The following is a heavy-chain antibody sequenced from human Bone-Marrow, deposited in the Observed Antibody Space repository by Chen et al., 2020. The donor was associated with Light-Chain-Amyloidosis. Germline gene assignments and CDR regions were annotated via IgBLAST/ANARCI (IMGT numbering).Heavy chain of an antibody. CDR1: GYTFTGYY. J-gene: IGHJ6*02. Sequence: EKRGKAGAEGRKPGASVKVSCKASGYTFTGYYIHWVRQAPGQGLEWVGWVNPNNGGINCAQTFPLPLSLTRHTPFLPFSLSLLSLPSPSPSFSFSSPSLSPGIAFSGPYGMDVWGQGTTVTVSS. CDR2: VNPNNGGI. CDR3: SPSLSPGIAFSGPYGMDV. V-gene: IGHV1-2*02. D-gene: IGHD3-3*02.